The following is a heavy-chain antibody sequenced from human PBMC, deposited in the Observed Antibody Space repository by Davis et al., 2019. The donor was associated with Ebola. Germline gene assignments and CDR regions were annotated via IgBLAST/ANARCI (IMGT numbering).Heavy chain of an antibody. Sequence: ASVKVSCKASGFSFTSYGFNWVRQAPGQGLEWMGWISAYNGNTNSAQKFQDRVTMTTDTSTGTAYMELNSLKTEDTAVYYCTRDPYDSSGSFDYWGQGTPVTVSS. J-gene: IGHJ4*02. CDR2: ISAYNGNT. V-gene: IGHV1-18*01. CDR1: GFSFTSYG. D-gene: IGHD6-19*01. CDR3: TRDPYDSSGSFDY.